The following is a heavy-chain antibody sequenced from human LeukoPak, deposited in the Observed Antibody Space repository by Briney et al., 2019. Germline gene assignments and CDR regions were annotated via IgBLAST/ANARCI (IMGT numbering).Heavy chain of an antibody. V-gene: IGHV4-39*07. CDR3: TRFRIAAGTAFDY. D-gene: IGHD6-13*01. Sequence: SETLSLTCTVSGGSISSSSYYWGWIRQPPGKRLEWIGSIYYSGSTYYNPSLKGRVTVSVDTSKNQFSLKLSSVTAADTAVYYCTRFRIAAGTAFDYWGQGTLVTVSS. J-gene: IGHJ4*02. CDR1: GGSISSSSYY. CDR2: IYYSGST.